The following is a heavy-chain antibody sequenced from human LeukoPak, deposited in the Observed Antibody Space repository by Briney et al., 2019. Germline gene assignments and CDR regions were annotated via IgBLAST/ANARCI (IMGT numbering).Heavy chain of an antibody. CDR3: AKMGSTTRSFDY. J-gene: IGHJ4*02. CDR2: VSGSGGNS. V-gene: IGHV3-23*01. CDR1: GFTFSSYA. Sequence: GGSLRLSCAASGFTFSSYAMSWVRQAPGKGLEWVSGVSGSGGNSYYADSVKGRFTISGDDSKNTLYLQMNSLRAEDTAVYFCAKMGSTTRSFDYWGQGALVTVSS. D-gene: IGHD1-26*01.